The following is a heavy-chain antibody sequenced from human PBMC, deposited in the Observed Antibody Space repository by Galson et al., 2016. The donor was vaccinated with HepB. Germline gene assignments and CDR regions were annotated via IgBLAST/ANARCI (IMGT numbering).Heavy chain of an antibody. CDR2: IFPGNSNT. CDR3: ATGEWGAAKS. Sequence: QSGAEVKKPGESLKISCEVSGYRFTNSWIGWVRQMPGEGLEWMGVIFPGNSNTRYRPSFQGQVTISVDKSINTAYLQWSSLKASDTAIYYCATGEWGAAKSWCQGTLVTVSS. J-gene: IGHJ5*02. CDR1: GYRFTNSW. V-gene: IGHV5-51*01. D-gene: IGHD6-25*01.